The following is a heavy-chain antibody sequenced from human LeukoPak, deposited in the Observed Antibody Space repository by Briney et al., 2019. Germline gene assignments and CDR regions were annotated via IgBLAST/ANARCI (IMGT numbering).Heavy chain of an antibody. Sequence: GGSLRLSCAASGFTVSSNYMSWVRQAPGKGLEWVSVIYSGGSTYYADSVKGRFTISRDNSKNTLYLQMNSLRAEDTAVYYCARDLGYYYDSSGYFGNRFDPWGQGTLVTVSS. CDR1: GFTVSSNY. J-gene: IGHJ5*02. D-gene: IGHD3-22*01. CDR3: ARDLGYYYDSSGYFGNRFDP. V-gene: IGHV3-66*02. CDR2: IYSGGST.